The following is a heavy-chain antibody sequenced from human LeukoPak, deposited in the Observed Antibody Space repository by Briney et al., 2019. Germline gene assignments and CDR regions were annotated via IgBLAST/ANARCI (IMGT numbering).Heavy chain of an antibody. CDR1: GGTFSSYA. CDR2: IIPIFGTA. Sequence: ASVKVSCKASGGTFSSYAISCVRQAPGQGLEWVGGIIPIFGTAHYAQKFQGRVTITADEYTSTAYMELISSSSEDTAVYYCARGPYSSSWYGNYYYGMDVWGKGTTVTVSS. D-gene: IGHD6-13*01. V-gene: IGHV1-69*13. J-gene: IGHJ6*04. CDR3: ARGPYSSSWYGNYYYGMDV.